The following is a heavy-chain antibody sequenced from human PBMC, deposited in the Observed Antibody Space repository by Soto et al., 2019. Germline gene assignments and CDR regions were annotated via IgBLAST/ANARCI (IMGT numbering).Heavy chain of an antibody. V-gene: IGHV1-69*01. CDR2: IIPIFGTA. CDR3: ARTSHYSDSGAYPWYFDY. CDR1: GGTFSSYA. D-gene: IGHD3-22*01. J-gene: IGHJ4*02. Sequence: QVQLVQSGAEVKKPGSSVTVSCKASGGTFSSYALSWVRQAPGQGLEWMGGIIPIFGTANYAQKFQGRVTLTADDATSTAYMELRSLGSEDTAVYYCARTSHYSDSGAYPWYFDYWGQGTRVTVAS.